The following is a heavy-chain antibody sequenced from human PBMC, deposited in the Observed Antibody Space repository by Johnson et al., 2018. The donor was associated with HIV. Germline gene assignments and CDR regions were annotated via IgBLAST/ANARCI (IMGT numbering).Heavy chain of an antibody. CDR3: ARGPYCSSSGCYGSGTYSSAFDI. J-gene: IGHJ3*02. V-gene: IGHV3-20*04. CDR1: GFTFDDYG. Sequence: VQLVESGGGVVRPGGSLRLSCAASGFTFDDYGMSWVRQAPGKGLEWVSGINWNGGSTGYADSVKGRFTISRDNAKNSLYLQMNSMRAEDTALYYCARGPYCSSSGCYGSGTYSSAFDIWGQGTTVTVSS. CDR2: INWNGGST. D-gene: IGHD2-2*01.